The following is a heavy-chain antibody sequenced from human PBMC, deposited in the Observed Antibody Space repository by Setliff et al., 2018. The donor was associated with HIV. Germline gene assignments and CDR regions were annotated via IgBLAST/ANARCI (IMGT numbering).Heavy chain of an antibody. CDR3: ARLWATMVRGVIILNWFDP. CDR1: GGSISSNNYY. V-gene: IGHV4-39*01. Sequence: SETLSLTCTVSGGSISSNNYYWGWIRQPPGKGLEWIGSIYYSGSTYYNTSLKSRVTISVDTSKNQFPLKLSSVTAADTAVYYCARLWATMVRGVIILNWFDPWGQGTLVTVSS. CDR2: IYYSGST. D-gene: IGHD3-10*01. J-gene: IGHJ5*02.